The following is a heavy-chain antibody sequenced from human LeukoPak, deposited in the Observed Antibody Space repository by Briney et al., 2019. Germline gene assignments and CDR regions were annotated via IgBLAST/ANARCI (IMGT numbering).Heavy chain of an antibody. D-gene: IGHD3-9*01. V-gene: IGHV1-18*01. CDR2: ISAYNGNT. CDR3: ARLAGDYDILTGYPMDYYYYYMDV. J-gene: IGHJ6*03. CDR1: GYTFTSYG. Sequence: ASVKVSCKASGYTFTSYGISWVRQAPGQGLEWMGWISAYNGNTNYAQKLQGRVTMTTDTSTSTAYMELRSLRSDDTAVYYCARLAGDYDILTGYPMDYYYYYMDVLGKGTTVTVSS.